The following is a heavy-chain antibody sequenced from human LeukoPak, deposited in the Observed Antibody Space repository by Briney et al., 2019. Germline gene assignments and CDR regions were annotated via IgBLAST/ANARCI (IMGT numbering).Heavy chain of an antibody. CDR2: ISSSSGYM. CDR3: ARDSGYCSSTGCYVHYFDY. CDR1: GFTFNSYS. D-gene: IGHD2-2*01. Sequence: SGGSLRLSCAASGFTFNSYSMNWVRQTPWKGLEWVSSISSSSGYMNYADSVKGRFTVSRDNAKNSLYLQMNSLRAEDTAVYYCARDSGYCSSTGCYVHYFDYWGQGTLVTVSS. J-gene: IGHJ4*02. V-gene: IGHV3-21*01.